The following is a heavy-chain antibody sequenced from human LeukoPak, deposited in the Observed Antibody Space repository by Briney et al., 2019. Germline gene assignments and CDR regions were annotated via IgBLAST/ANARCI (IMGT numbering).Heavy chain of an antibody. D-gene: IGHD4-17*01. CDR3: AAFDGGLTVTTSPHY. J-gene: IGHJ3*01. CDR2: INHSGST. V-gene: IGHV4-34*01. Sequence: SETLSLTCAVYGGSFSGYYWSWIRQPPGKGLEWIGEINHSGSTNYNPSLKSRVTISVDTSKNQFSLKLSSVTAADTAVYYCAAFDGGLTVTTSPHYWGQGTMVTVSS. CDR1: GGSFSGYY.